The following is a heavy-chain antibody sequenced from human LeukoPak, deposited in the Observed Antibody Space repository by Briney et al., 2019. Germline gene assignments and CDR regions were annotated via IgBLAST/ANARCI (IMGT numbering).Heavy chain of an antibody. CDR3: ARATGYCSSTSCYPSNWFDP. CDR1: GGSISSGGYS. V-gene: IGHV4-30-2*01. CDR2: IYHSGST. J-gene: IGHJ5*02. Sequence: SQTLSLTGAVSGGSISSGGYSWSWIRQPPGKGLEWIGYIYHSGSTYYNPSLKSRVTISVDRSKNQFSLKLSSVTAADTAVYYCARATGYCSSTSCYPSNWFDPWGQGTLVTVSS. D-gene: IGHD2-2*01.